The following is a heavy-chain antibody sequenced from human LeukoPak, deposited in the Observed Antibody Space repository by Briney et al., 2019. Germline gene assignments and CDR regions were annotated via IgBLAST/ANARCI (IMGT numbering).Heavy chain of an antibody. Sequence: GGSLRLSCAASGFTFSSYAMHWVRRAPGKGLEWVAVISYDGSNKYYADSVKGRFTISRDNSKNTLYLQMNSLRAEDTAVYYCARDRAAAGTQGDYWGQGTLVTVSS. CDR3: ARDRAAAGTQGDY. J-gene: IGHJ4*02. CDR2: ISYDGSNK. D-gene: IGHD6-13*01. CDR1: GFTFSSYA. V-gene: IGHV3-30-3*01.